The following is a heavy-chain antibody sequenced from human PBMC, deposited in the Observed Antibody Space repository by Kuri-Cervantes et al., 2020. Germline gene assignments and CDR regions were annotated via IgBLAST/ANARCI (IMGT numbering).Heavy chain of an antibody. CDR2: IYYSGST. CDR1: GGSISSSSYY. V-gene: IGHV4-39*07. D-gene: IGHD4-17*01. Sequence: SETLSLTCTVSGGSISSSSYYWGWIRQPPGKGLEWIGSIYYSGSTYYNPSLKSRVTISVDTSKNQFSLELSSVTAADTAVYYCARLDYGDYRRRTWYFDLWGRGTLVTVSS. CDR3: ARLDYGDYRRRTWYFDL. J-gene: IGHJ2*01.